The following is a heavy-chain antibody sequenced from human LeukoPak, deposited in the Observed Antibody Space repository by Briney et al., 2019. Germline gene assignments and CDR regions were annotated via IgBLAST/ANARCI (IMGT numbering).Heavy chain of an antibody. CDR1: GNSLTSYG. Sequence: ASVKVSCKASGNSLTSYGITWVRQAHGQGLECMGWISGYNGDTKYAQKFQDRVTMTTDTSTNTAYMALSGLRSDDTAVYYCATSDSSGAFDIWGQGTKVTVSS. CDR2: ISGYNGDT. CDR3: ATSDSSGAFDI. D-gene: IGHD6-19*01. J-gene: IGHJ3*02. V-gene: IGHV1-18*01.